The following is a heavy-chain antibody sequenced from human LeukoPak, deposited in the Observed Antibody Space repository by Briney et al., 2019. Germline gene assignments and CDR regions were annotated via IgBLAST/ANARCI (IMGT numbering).Heavy chain of an antibody. Sequence: GRSLRLSCAASGFTFDDYAMHWVRQAPGKGLEWVSGISWNSGTIAYADSVKGRFTISRDSAKNSLYLQMNSLRAEDTALYYCAKDSGSRSFYFDFWGQGTLVTVSS. CDR2: ISWNSGTI. CDR1: GFTFDDYA. J-gene: IGHJ4*02. D-gene: IGHD1-26*01. V-gene: IGHV3-9*01. CDR3: AKDSGSRSFYFDF.